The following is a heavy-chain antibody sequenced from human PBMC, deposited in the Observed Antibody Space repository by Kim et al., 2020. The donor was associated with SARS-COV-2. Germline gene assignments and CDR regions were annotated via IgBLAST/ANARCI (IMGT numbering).Heavy chain of an antibody. J-gene: IGHJ3*02. CDR3: AGSYDSSGYRTGAFDI. Sequence: SLKSRVTVSVDTSQNQFSLRLNSVTAADTAVYYCAGSYDSSGYRTGAFDIWGQGTMVTVSS. D-gene: IGHD3-22*01. V-gene: IGHV4-34*13.